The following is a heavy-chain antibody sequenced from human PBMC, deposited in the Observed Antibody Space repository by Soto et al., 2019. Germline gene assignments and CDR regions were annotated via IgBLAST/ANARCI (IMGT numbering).Heavy chain of an antibody. J-gene: IGHJ4*02. CDR1: GGTFSSYA. D-gene: IGHD3-22*01. V-gene: IGHV1-69*13. CDR2: IIPIFGTA. Sequence: SVKVSCKASGGTFSSYAISWVRQAPGQGLEWMGGIIPIFGTANYAQKFQGRVTITADESTSTAYMELSSLRSEDTAVYYCARDLPYYYDSSGSPCFEYWGQVTLVPLCS. CDR3: ARDLPYYYDSSGSPCFEY.